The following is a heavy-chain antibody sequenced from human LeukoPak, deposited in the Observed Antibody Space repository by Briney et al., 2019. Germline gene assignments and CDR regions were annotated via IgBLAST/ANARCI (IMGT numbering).Heavy chain of an antibody. Sequence: GGSLRLSCAASGFTSSSYWMSWVRQAPGKGLEWVANIKQDGSEKYYVDSVKGRFTISRDNAKNSLYLQMNSLRAEDTAVYYCAREQMDGDYFYSVDYWGQGTLVTVSS. J-gene: IGHJ4*02. V-gene: IGHV3-7*01. CDR2: IKQDGSEK. CDR1: GFTSSSYW. CDR3: AREQMDGDYFYSVDY. D-gene: IGHD4-17*01.